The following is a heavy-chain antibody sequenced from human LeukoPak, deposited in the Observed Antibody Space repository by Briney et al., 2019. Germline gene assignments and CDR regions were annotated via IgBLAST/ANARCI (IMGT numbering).Heavy chain of an antibody. D-gene: IGHD6-19*01. Sequence: GGCLRLSCAASGFTFSSYGMHWVRQAPGKGLEWVAFIRYDGSNKYYADSVKGRFTISRDNSKNTLYLQMNSLRAEDTAVYYCAKGLYSSGWSFDYWGQGTLVTVSS. CDR1: GFTFSSYG. CDR2: IRYDGSNK. V-gene: IGHV3-30*02. CDR3: AKGLYSSGWSFDY. J-gene: IGHJ4*02.